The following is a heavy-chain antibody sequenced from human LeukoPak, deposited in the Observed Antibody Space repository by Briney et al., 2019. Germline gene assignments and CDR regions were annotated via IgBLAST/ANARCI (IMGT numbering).Heavy chain of an antibody. V-gene: IGHV4-30-4*01. CDR3: ARDHYYDSSGYYYGMDG. D-gene: IGHD3-22*01. CDR2: IYYSGST. J-gene: IGHJ6*02. CDR1: GGSISSGDYY. Sequence: SQTLSLTCTVSGGSISSGDYYWSWIRQPPGKGLEWIGYIYYSGSTYYNPSLKSRVTISVDTSKNQFSLKLSSVTAADTAVYYCARDHYYDSSGYYYGMDGGGQGTTVTVSS.